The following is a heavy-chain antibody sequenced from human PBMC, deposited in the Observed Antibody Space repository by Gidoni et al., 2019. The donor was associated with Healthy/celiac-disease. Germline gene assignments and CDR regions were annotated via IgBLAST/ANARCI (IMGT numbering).Heavy chain of an antibody. Sequence: GKGLEWVANIKEDGSEKHYVDSVKGRFTISRDNAKNSLFLQMNSLRVEDTAIYYCAREYPGYCSGGSCYSGFYFDYWGQGTLVTVSS. CDR2: IKEDGSEK. CDR3: AREYPGYCSGGSCYSGFYFDY. J-gene: IGHJ4*02. D-gene: IGHD2-15*01. V-gene: IGHV3-7*03.